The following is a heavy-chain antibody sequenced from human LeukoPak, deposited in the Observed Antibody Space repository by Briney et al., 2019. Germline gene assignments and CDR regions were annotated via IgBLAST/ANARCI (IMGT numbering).Heavy chain of an antibody. CDR2: ITGSGGNT. CDR1: GFTFSSSG. Sequence: GGSLRLSCAASGFTFSSSGMSWVRQAPGRGLEWVSGITGSGGNTYYADSVKGRFTISRDNSKNTLYLQMNSLRAEDTAVYYCVRDFRGIKNYYYMDVWGKGTTVTVSS. J-gene: IGHJ6*03. V-gene: IGHV3-23*01. CDR3: VRDFRGIKNYYYMDV. D-gene: IGHD1-14*01.